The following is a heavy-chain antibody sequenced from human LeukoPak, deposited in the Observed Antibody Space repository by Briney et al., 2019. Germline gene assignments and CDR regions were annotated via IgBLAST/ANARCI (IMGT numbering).Heavy chain of an antibody. D-gene: IGHD6-13*01. J-gene: IGHJ6*03. CDR1: GGSFSGYY. CDR2: INHSGST. CDR3: ARARSWYYYYYMDV. Sequence: SETLSLTCAVYGGSFSGYYWSWIRQPPGKGLEWIGEINHSGSTNYNPYLKSRVTISVDTSKNQFSLKLSSVTAADTAVYYCARARSWYYYYYMDVWGKGTTVTVSS. V-gene: IGHV4-34*01.